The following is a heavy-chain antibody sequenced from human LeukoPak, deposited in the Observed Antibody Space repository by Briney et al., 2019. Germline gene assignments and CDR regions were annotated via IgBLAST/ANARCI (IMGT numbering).Heavy chain of an antibody. D-gene: IGHD6-6*01. V-gene: IGHV3-23*01. J-gene: IGHJ4*02. CDR2: ISGSGGST. CDR3: AKDIEYSSSSMDY. CDR1: GFTFSSYA. Sequence: GGSLRLSCAASGFTFSSYAMSGVRQAPGKGREWASIISGSGGSTYYADSVKGRFTISRDNSKNTLYLQMNSLRAEDTAVYYCAKDIEYSSSSMDYWGQGTLVTVSS.